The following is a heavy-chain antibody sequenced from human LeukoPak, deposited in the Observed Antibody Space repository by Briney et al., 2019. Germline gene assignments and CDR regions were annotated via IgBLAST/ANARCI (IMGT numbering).Heavy chain of an antibody. D-gene: IGHD3-9*01. V-gene: IGHV1-2*02. CDR2: INPNSGGT. CDR1: GYTFTGYY. Sequence: ASVKVSCKASGYTFTGYYMHWVRQAPGQGLEWMGWINPNSGGTNYAQKFQGRVTMTRDTSISTDYMELSRLRSADTAVYYCARSPHILTGENFDYWGQGTLVTVSS. CDR3: ARSPHILTGENFDY. J-gene: IGHJ4*02.